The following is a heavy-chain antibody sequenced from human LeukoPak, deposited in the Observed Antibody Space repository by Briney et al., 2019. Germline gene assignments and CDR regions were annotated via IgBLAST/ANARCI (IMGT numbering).Heavy chain of an antibody. CDR1: GGSISSYY. CDR3: AREGRNYGDPYFDL. V-gene: IGHV4-59*01. D-gene: IGHD4-17*01. Sequence: PSETQSLTCTVPGGSISSYYWSWIRQPPGKGLEWIGYIYYSGSTNYNPSLKSRVTISLDTSKNQFSLKLSSVTAADTAVYYCAREGRNYGDPYFDLWGRGTLVTVSS. J-gene: IGHJ2*01. CDR2: IYYSGST.